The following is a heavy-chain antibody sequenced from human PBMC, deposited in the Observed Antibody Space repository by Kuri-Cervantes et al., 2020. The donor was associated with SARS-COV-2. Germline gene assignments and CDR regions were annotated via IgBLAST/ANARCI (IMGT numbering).Heavy chain of an antibody. CDR2: TSSGGTYI. CDR1: GFTFSSHS. D-gene: IGHD2-15*01. J-gene: IGHJ6*03. CDR3: ARAGGSGGTSNYYYYMDV. V-gene: IGHV3-21*01. Sequence: GGSLRLSCAASGFTFSSHSMNWVRQAPGKGLEWVSCTSSGGTYIYYVDSVKGRFTISRDNAKNSLYLQMNSLRAEDTAVYYCARAGGSGGTSNYYYYMDVWGKGTTVTVSS.